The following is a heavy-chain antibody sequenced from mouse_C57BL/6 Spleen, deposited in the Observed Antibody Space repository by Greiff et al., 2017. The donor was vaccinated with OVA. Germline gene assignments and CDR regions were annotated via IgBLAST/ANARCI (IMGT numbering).Heavy chain of an antibody. CDR1: GYTFTDYY. J-gene: IGHJ3*01. Sequence: VQLQQSGPELVKPGASVKISCKASGYTFTDYYMNWVKQSHGKSLEWIGDINPNNGGTSYNQKFKGKATLTVDKSSSTAYMELRSLTSEDSAVYYCARSGYYYGQGCAYWGQGTLVTVSA. CDR3: ARSGYYYGQGCAY. CDR2: INPNNGGT. V-gene: IGHV1-26*01. D-gene: IGHD1-1*01.